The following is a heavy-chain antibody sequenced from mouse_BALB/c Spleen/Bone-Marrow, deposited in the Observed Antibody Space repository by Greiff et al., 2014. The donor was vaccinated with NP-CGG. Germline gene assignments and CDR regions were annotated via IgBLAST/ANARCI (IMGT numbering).Heavy chain of an antibody. V-gene: IGHV1-5*01. CDR1: GYSFTSYW. D-gene: IGHD2-4*01. Sequence: VQLKQSGTVLARPGASVKMSCKVSGYSFTSYWMHWVKQRPGQGLEWIGAIYPGNSDTSYNQKFKGKAKLTAVSSASTAYMELSSLTNEDSAVYYCTRSPTMITTYSGAMDYWGQGTSVTVSA. CDR3: TRSPTMITTYSGAMDY. CDR2: IYPGNSDT. J-gene: IGHJ4*01.